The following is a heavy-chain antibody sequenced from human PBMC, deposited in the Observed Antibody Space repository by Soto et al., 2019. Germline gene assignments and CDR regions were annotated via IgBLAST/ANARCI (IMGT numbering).Heavy chain of an antibody. CDR3: ASLVVVPAFPAY. V-gene: IGHV4-39*01. J-gene: IGHJ4*02. CDR2: IYYSGST. D-gene: IGHD2-15*01. CDR1: GGSISSSSYY. Sequence: SETLSLTCTVSGGSISSSSYYWGWIRQPPGKGLEWIGSIYYSGSTYYNPSLKSRVTISVDTSKNQFSLKLSSVTAADTAVYYCASLVVVPAFPAYWGQGTLVTVAS.